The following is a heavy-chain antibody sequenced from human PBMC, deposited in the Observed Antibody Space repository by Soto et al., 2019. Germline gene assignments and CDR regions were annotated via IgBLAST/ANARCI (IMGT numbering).Heavy chain of an antibody. J-gene: IGHJ4*02. D-gene: IGHD6-13*01. CDR1: GYTFTNYR. CDR2: IYPGDSGT. CDR3: ARVWEMATVAACDY. Sequence: PGESLKISVRVSGYTFTNYRIAWLRQMPGKGLEWMGIIYPGDSGTRYSPSFHGQVTISVDNSINTAYLQWSSLKASDSAMYYCARVWEMATVAACDYWGQGTLVTVSS. V-gene: IGHV5-51*01.